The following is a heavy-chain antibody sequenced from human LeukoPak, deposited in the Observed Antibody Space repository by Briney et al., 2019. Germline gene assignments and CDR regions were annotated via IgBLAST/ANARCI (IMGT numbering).Heavy chain of an antibody. CDR3: ARDPQQGYDFWSGYSNY. CDR1: GGSISSGGYN. J-gene: IGHJ4*02. Sequence: SQTLSLTCTVSGGSISSGGYNWSWIRQPPGKGLEWIGYIYHSGSTYYNPSLKSRVTISVDRSKNQFSLKLSSVTAADTAVYYCARDPQQGYDFWSGYSNYWGQGTLVTVSS. V-gene: IGHV4-30-2*01. D-gene: IGHD3-3*01. CDR2: IYHSGST.